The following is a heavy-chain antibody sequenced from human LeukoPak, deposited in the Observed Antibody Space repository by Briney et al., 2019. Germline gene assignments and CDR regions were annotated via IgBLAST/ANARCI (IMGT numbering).Heavy chain of an antibody. CDR2: MKYDGSEK. CDR1: GFTFSTFW. Sequence: GGSLRLSSATSGFTFSTFWMNWVRQAPGKGLEWVANMKYDGSEKYYVDSVKGRFTISRDNAKNALYLQMNSLRAEDTAVYYCARATSVDKWGQGTLVAVSS. CDR3: ARATSVDK. J-gene: IGHJ4*02. D-gene: IGHD5-24*01. V-gene: IGHV3-7*01.